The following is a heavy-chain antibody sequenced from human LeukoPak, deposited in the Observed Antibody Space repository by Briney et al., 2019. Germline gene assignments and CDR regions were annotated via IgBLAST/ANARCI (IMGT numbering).Heavy chain of an antibody. CDR3: ARDPDISGYD. Sequence: PGGSLRLSCAASGFTFSSYSMNWVRQAPGKGLEWVSSISSSSSYIYYADSVKGRFTISRDNAKNSLYLQKNSLRADDTAVYYCARDPDISGYDWGQGTLVTVSS. D-gene: IGHD3-22*01. CDR2: ISSSSSYI. J-gene: IGHJ4*02. V-gene: IGHV3-21*01. CDR1: GFTFSSYS.